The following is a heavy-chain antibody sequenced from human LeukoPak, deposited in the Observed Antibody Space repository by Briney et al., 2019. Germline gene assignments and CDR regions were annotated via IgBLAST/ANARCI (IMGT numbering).Heavy chain of an antibody. D-gene: IGHD3-10*01. CDR1: GYTFTSYG. CDR2: MNPNSGNT. V-gene: IGHV1-8*03. Sequence: ASVKVSCKASGYTFTSYGISWVRQATGQGLEWMGWMNPNSGNTGYAQKFQGRVTITRNTSISTAYMELSSLRSEDTAVYYCATGLGRGGYYFDYWGQGTLVTVSS. CDR3: ATGLGRGGYYFDY. J-gene: IGHJ4*02.